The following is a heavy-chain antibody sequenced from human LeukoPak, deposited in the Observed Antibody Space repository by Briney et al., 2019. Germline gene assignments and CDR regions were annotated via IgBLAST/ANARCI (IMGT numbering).Heavy chain of an antibody. CDR2: INGSGGST. D-gene: IGHD3-9*01. CDR3: AKLLEELRYFDWLTPNRIGEAFDI. Sequence: GGSLRLSCAASGFTFSSYAMSWVRQAPGKGLEWVSAINGSGGSTYYADSVKGRFTISRDNSKNTLYLQMNSLRAEDTAVYYCAKLLEELRYFDWLTPNRIGEAFDIWGQGTMVTVSS. CDR1: GFTFSSYA. J-gene: IGHJ3*02. V-gene: IGHV3-23*01.